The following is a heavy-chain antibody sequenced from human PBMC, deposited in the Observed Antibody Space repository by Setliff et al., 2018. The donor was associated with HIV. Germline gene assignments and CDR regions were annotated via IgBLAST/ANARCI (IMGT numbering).Heavy chain of an antibody. D-gene: IGHD1-1*01. V-gene: IGHV3-49*04. Sequence: PGGSLRLSCTASGFTFGDYAMSWVRQAPGKGLEWVGFIRSKAYGGTTEYAASVKGRFTISRDDSKSIAYLQMNSLKTEDTAVYYCTRYELLEGFGYYYGMDVWGQGTTVTVSS. J-gene: IGHJ6*02. CDR3: TRYELLEGFGYYYGMDV. CDR2: IRSKAYGGTT. CDR1: GFTFGDYA.